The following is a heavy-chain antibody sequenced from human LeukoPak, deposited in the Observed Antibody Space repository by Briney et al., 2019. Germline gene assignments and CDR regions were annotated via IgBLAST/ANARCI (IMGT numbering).Heavy chain of an antibody. CDR3: ASGPLGVRSVINAYDI. V-gene: IGHV3-53*01. J-gene: IGHJ3*02. Sequence: GGSLRLSCVASGFTVSSNYMSWVRQAPGKGLEWVSVIYSGGSTYYADSVKGRFTISRDNSKNTLYLQMNSLRVEDTAVYYCASGPLGVRSVINAYDIWIQGTMVTVSS. D-gene: IGHD3-10*01. CDR1: GFTVSSNY. CDR2: IYSGGST.